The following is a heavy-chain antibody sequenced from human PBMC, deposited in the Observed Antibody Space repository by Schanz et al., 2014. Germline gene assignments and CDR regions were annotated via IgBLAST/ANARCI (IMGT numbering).Heavy chain of an antibody. D-gene: IGHD6-13*01. CDR2: ISGSGGST. J-gene: IGHJ4*01. CDR3: AREQIMAAAGLVDY. Sequence: EVQLLESGGGLVQPGGSLRLSCAASGFTFTTHSMTWVRQAPGKGLEWVSGISGSGGSTYYADSVKGRFTISRDNSKTTLSLQMNSLRAEDTAVYYCAREQIMAAAGLVDYWGHGTLVTVSS. CDR1: GFTFTTHS. V-gene: IGHV3-23*01.